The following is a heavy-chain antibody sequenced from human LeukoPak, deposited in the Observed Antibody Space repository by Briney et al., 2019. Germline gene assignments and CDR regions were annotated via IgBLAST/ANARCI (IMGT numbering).Heavy chain of an antibody. CDR2: IYYSGST. J-gene: IGHJ3*02. CDR1: GGSISSSSYY. D-gene: IGHD4-17*01. Sequence: SSETLSLTCTVSGGSISSSSYYWGWIRQPPGKGLEWIGSIYYSGSTYYNPSLKSRVTISVDTSKNQFSLKLSSVTAADTAVYYCARVGPVTSGDDAFDIWGQGTMVTVSS. V-gene: IGHV4-39*01. CDR3: ARVGPVTSGDDAFDI.